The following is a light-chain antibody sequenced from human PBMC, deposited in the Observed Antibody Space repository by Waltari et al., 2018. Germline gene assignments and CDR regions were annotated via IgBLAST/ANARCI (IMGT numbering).Light chain of an antibody. CDR2: INSDGSH. Sequence: QLVLTQSPSASASLGASVKLTCTLDSGHSSNIVAWLQQQPEEGPRYLMKINSDGSHSKGDEIPDRFSGSSSGAERYLTISSVQSEDEADCYCQTGGHGTWVFGGGTKLTVL. CDR1: SGHSSNI. J-gene: IGLJ3*02. V-gene: IGLV4-69*01. CDR3: QTGGHGTWV.